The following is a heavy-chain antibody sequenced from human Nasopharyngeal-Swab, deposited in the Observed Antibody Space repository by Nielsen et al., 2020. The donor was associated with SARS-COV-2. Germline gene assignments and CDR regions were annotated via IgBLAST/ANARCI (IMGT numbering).Heavy chain of an antibody. V-gene: IGHV3-23*01. Sequence: GESLKISCAASGFTFSSYAMSWVRQAPGKGLEWVSAISGSGGSTYYADSVKGRLTISRDNSKNTLYLQMNSLRAEDTAVYYCAKDVEGIVVVQFDYWGQGTLVTVSS. D-gene: IGHD3-22*01. CDR2: ISGSGGST. CDR1: GFTFSSYA. J-gene: IGHJ4*02. CDR3: AKDVEGIVVVQFDY.